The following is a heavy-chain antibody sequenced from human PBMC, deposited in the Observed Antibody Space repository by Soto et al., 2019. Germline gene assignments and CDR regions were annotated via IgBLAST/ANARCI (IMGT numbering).Heavy chain of an antibody. CDR2: ISSSGDRT. Sequence: EVQVLESGGGLVQPGGSLRLSCAASGFTFSSYAMTWVRQAPGLGLEWVSGISSSGDRTHYADSVKGRFTISRDNSENTVSPQMNSLRADDTAVYYCAKGLGSSGWSDYDYWGQGTLVTVSS. J-gene: IGHJ4*02. D-gene: IGHD6-19*01. CDR1: GFTFSSYA. V-gene: IGHV3-23*01. CDR3: AKGLGSSGWSDYDY.